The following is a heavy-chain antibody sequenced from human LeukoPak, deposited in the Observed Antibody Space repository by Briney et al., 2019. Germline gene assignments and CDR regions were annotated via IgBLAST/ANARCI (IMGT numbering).Heavy chain of an antibody. CDR1: GGTFSSYT. V-gene: IGHV1-69*02. D-gene: IGHD1-26*01. CDR2: IIPILGIA. Sequence: GASVKDSCKASGGTFSSYTISWVRQAPGQGLEWVGRIIPILGIANYAQKFQGRVTITADKSTSTAYMELSSLRSEDTAVYYCARAGGLLGYYFDYWGQGTLVTVSS. CDR3: ARAGGLLGYYFDY. J-gene: IGHJ4*02.